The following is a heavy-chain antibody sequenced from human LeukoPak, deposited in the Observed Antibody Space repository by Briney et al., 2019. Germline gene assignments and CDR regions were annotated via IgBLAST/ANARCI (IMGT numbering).Heavy chain of an antibody. CDR1: GFTLRTHS. D-gene: IGHD6-13*01. CDR2: IRTISGTI. J-gene: IGHJ4*02. Sequence: GGSLRLSCAFSGFTLRTHSVNWIRQAPGKGPEWVSYIRTISGTISYADSVKGRFTISSDIGKNSVYLQMNSLRAEDTAVYYCARDYRHSSSWYYFDYWGQGTLVTVSS. CDR3: ARDYRHSSSWYYFDY. V-gene: IGHV3-48*01.